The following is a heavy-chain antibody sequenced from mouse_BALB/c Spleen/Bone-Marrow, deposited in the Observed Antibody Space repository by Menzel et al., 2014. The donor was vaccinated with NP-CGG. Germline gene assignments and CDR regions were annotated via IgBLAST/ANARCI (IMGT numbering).Heavy chain of an antibody. CDR2: ISSGGST. V-gene: IGHV5-6-5*01. Sequence: EVKLVESGGGLVKPGGSLKLSCAASGFTFSSYAMSWVRQTPEKRLEWVASISSGGSTFYPDSVKGRFTISRENARNILYLQMSSLRSGDTAMYYCVYGNHSYYYAMDFWGQGTSVTISS. CDR1: GFTFSSYA. CDR3: VYGNHSYYYAMDF. D-gene: IGHD2-1*01. J-gene: IGHJ4*01.